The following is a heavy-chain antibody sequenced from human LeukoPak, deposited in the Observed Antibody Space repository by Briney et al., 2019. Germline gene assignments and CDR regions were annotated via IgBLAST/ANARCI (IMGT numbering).Heavy chain of an antibody. Sequence: SETLSLTCTVSDYSISSGYYWGWIRQPPGKGLEWIGSIYHIGSTYFNPSLKRPVTISVGTSKNHFSLKLCSVTAPDTAVYYFARDFGRVGGGYYFDYWGQGTLVTVSS. V-gene: IGHV4-38-2*02. J-gene: IGHJ4*02. CDR2: IYHIGST. CDR1: DYSISSGYY. CDR3: ARDFGRVGGGYYFDY. D-gene: IGHD2-15*01.